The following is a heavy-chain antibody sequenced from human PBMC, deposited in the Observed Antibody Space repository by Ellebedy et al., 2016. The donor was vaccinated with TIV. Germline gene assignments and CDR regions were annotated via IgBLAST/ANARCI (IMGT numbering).Heavy chain of an antibody. CDR1: GFTFSSYG. J-gene: IGHJ3*01. Sequence: GESLKISXAASGFTFSSYGMHWVRQVPGKGLEWVSTISGSGGTTYYADSVKGRFTISRDNSKNTLHLQMNSLRAEDTALFHCAKHLGGVRAFDLWGQGTMVTVSS. V-gene: IGHV3-23*01. CDR3: AKHLGGVRAFDL. D-gene: IGHD3-16*01. CDR2: ISGSGGTT.